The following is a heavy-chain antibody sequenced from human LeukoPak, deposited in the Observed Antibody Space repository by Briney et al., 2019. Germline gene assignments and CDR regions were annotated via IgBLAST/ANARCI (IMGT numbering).Heavy chain of an antibody. Sequence: GGSLTLSCAASAFTFSRYWMHWVRQPAGRGRVWVARINSDGGSTIYAGSVEGRFTISRDNVKNTLSLQMNSLRAEDTAVYYCARQITMVREVHAFDIWGQGTMVTVSS. D-gene: IGHD3-10*01. CDR1: AFTFSRYW. V-gene: IGHV3-74*01. CDR3: ARQITMVREVHAFDI. CDR2: INSDGGST. J-gene: IGHJ3*02.